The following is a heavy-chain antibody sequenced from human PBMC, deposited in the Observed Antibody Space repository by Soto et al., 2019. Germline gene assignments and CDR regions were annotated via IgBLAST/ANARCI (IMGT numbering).Heavy chain of an antibody. CDR3: AKDEIGVAGNSALDM. V-gene: IGHV3-9*01. D-gene: IGHD3-22*01. Sequence: EAELVESGGGLVLPGGSLRLSCEASGFNFQNYAMHWVRQAPGKGLEWVSGISWTGETIVYADFVKGRFTISRDKSKSSLYLEMNSLRPEDTALYYCAKDEIGVAGNSALDMWGQGTMVTVS. CDR2: ISWTGETI. J-gene: IGHJ3*02. CDR1: GFNFQNYA.